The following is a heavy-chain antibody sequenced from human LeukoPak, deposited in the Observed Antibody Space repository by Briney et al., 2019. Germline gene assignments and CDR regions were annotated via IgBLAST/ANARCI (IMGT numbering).Heavy chain of an antibody. V-gene: IGHV4-59*01. CDR3: ARGGVIAAAGTYYYYYYMDV. CDR1: GDSITSYY. Sequence: SETLSLTCTVSGDSITSYYWSWIRQPPGKGLEWIGYIYYSGSTNYNPSLKSRVTISVDTSKNQFSLKLSSVTAADTAVYYCARGGVIAAAGTYYYYYYMDVWGKGTTVTISS. J-gene: IGHJ6*03. CDR2: IYYSGST. D-gene: IGHD6-13*01.